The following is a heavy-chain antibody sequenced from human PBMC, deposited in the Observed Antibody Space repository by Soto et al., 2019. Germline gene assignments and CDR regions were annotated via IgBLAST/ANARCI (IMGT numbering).Heavy chain of an antibody. CDR1: GYTFTAYA. CDR3: TRSAISPYGGLIGPFDY. Sequence: QVQLAQSGAEGRKPGASVRVSCEATGYTFTAYAMHWVRQAPGQSLEWMGWIKPANGNTKYSQKFQGRLIITSDTSENTMYMEMSSLTSDDTAMYYCTRSAISPYGGLIGPFDYWGQGNLVTVSS. V-gene: IGHV1-3*01. J-gene: IGHJ4*02. CDR2: IKPANGNT. D-gene: IGHD3-16*02.